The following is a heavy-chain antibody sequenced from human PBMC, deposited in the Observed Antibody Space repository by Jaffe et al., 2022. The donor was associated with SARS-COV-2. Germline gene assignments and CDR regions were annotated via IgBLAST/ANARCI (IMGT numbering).Heavy chain of an antibody. J-gene: IGHJ4*02. V-gene: IGHV3-30-3*01. Sequence: QVQLVESGGGVVQPGRSLRLSCAASGFTFSFYAMHWVRQTPGKGLEWVAFISYDGSNQYYADSVRGRFTISRDNSKNTLYLQMNSLRAEDTAVYYCARDRAAAAGTALDYWGQGTLVTVSS. CDR3: ARDRAAAAGTALDY. CDR2: ISYDGSNQ. CDR1: GFTFSFYA. D-gene: IGHD6-13*01.